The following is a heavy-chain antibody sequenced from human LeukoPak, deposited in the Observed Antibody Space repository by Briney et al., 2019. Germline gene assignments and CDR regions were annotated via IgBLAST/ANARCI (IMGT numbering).Heavy chain of an antibody. CDR2: INPNSGGT. J-gene: IGHJ4*02. V-gene: IGHV1-2*04. Sequence: GASVKVSCKASGYTFTGYYMHWVRQAPGQGLEWMGWINPNSGGTNYAQKFQGWVTMTRDTSISTAYMELSRLRSDDTAVYYCARVQIDGSGSSNFDYWGQGTLVTVSS. CDR3: ARVQIDGSGSSNFDY. D-gene: IGHD3-10*01. CDR1: GYTFTGYY.